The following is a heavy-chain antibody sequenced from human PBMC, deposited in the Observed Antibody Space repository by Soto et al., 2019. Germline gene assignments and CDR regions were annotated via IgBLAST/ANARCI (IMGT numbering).Heavy chain of an antibody. J-gene: IGHJ3*02. Sequence: SGTLSLTCPVSGCSISSCYWSWIRQPPGKGLEWIGYIYYSGSTNYNPSLKSRVTISVDTSKNQFSLKLSSVTAADTAVYYCARGLISGYYLYDAFDIWGQGTMVT. D-gene: IGHD3-22*01. V-gene: IGHV4-59*01. CDR1: GCSISSCY. CDR3: ARGLISGYYLYDAFDI. CDR2: IYYSGST.